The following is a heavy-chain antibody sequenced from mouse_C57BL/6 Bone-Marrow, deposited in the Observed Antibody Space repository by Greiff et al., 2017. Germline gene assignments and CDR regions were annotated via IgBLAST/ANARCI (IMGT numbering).Heavy chain of an antibody. J-gene: IGHJ1*03. D-gene: IGHD1-1*01. V-gene: IGHV3-4*01. CDR2: ISYSGST. Sequence: EVKLEESGPALVKPSQTVSLTCTVTGYSITNGNHWWDWIRQVSGSKLEWMGYISYSGSTYSNPSLKSRISITRDTSKNQLFLQLTSVTTEVIATCYCARDGDYYFSSYDGYFDVWGTGTTVTVSS. CDR3: ARDGDYYFSSYDGYFDV. CDR1: GYSITNGNHW.